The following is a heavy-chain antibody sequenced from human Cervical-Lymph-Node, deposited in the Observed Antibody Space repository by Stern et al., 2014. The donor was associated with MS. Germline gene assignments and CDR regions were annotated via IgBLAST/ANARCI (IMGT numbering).Heavy chain of an antibody. CDR3: AVAFDLAVDY. CDR2: IIPIFGTA. J-gene: IGHJ4*02. V-gene: IGHV1-69*06. CDR1: GGTFSSYA. D-gene: IGHD5-12*01. Sequence: VQLVESGAEVKKPGSSVKVSCKASGGTFSSYAITWVRQAPGQGLEWMGGIIPIFGTAKYGQKFQGRVTITADTSTSTAYMDLSSLKSEDTAVYYCAVAFDLAVDYWGQGTLVTVSS.